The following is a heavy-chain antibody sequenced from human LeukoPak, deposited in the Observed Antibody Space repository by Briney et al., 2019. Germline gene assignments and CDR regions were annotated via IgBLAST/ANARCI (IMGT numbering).Heavy chain of an antibody. D-gene: IGHD5-12*01. J-gene: IGHJ4*02. CDR1: GGSVSDYY. CDR2: IYYTGST. V-gene: IGHV4-59*02. Sequence: SETLSLTCTISGGSVSDYYWSWIRQSPGKGLEWIGYIYYTGSTTYNPSLKSRVTMSADTSKNQFSLNLNSVTAADTAVYYCAGAANSGHDPFDYWGQGALVTVSS. CDR3: AGAANSGHDPFDY.